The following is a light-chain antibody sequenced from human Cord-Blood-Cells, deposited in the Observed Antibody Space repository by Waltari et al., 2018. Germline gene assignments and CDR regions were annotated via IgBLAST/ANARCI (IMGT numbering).Light chain of an antibody. Sequence: QSALTQPASVSGSPGQSITISCTGTRSDVGRYTYVSWYQQHPGKAPKLMIYEVSNRPSGVSNRFSGSKSGNTASLTISGLQAEDEADYYCSSYTSSSTYVFGTGTKVTVL. CDR3: SSYTSSSTYV. CDR2: EVS. V-gene: IGLV2-14*01. J-gene: IGLJ1*01. CDR1: RSDVGRYTY.